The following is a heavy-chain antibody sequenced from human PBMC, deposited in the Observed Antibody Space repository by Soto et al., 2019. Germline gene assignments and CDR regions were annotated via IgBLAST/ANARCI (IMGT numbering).Heavy chain of an antibody. D-gene: IGHD2-21*02. Sequence: QVQLVQSGAEEKQPGASVRVSCKASGYAFSSYAMHWVRQAPGQRLEWMGWINIGSGNTEYSQNFQDRITITRDTSASTVYMALSSLRSEDTAVYYCARDGGDCGYRLTYYYYIAMDVWGQGTTVTVSS. J-gene: IGHJ6*02. CDR2: INIGSGNT. CDR1: GYAFSSYA. V-gene: IGHV1-3*05. CDR3: ARDGGDCGYRLTYYYYIAMDV.